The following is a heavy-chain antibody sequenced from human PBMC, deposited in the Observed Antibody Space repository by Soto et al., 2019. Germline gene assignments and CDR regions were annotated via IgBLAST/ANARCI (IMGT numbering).Heavy chain of an antibody. CDR1: GSHT. D-gene: IGHD3-22*01. Sequence: GSLRLSCVASGSHTMSWVRQAPWKGLDWVSSISSSSAYIYYADSLKGRFTVSRDNAKNSLFLQMTSLRAEDTAVYYCARVGRYSYERSESYWGRRAVVTVSS. CDR3: ARVGRYSYERSESY. V-gene: IGHV3-21*01. J-gene: IGHJ4*02. CDR2: ISSSSAYI.